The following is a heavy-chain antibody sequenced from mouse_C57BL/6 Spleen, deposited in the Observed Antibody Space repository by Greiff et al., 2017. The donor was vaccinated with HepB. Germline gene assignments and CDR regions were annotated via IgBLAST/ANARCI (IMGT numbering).Heavy chain of an antibody. J-gene: IGHJ2*01. V-gene: IGHV1-76*01. CDR1: GYTFTDYY. CDR2: IYPGSGNT. Sequence: VHLVESGAELVRPGASVKLSCKASGYTFTDYYINWVKQRPGQGLEWIARIYPGSGNTYYNEKFKGKATLTAEKSSSTAYMQLSSLTSEDSAVYFCARGPNYYGSSYVHYWGQGTTLTVSS. CDR3: ARGPNYYGSSYVHY. D-gene: IGHD1-1*01.